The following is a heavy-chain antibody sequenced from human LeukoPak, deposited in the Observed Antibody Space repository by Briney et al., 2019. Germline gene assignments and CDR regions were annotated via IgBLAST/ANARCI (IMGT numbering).Heavy chain of an antibody. D-gene: IGHD1/OR15-1a*01. Sequence: GGSLRLSCAASGFTFSRYVMHWVRQATGKGLEWVSAIGTGGDTYYPASVKGRFTISRENAKISLYLQMNSPRVEDTAVYYCVRQGTPHGNFDYWGQGTLVTVSS. V-gene: IGHV3-13*01. CDR1: GFTFSRYV. CDR2: IGTGGDT. J-gene: IGHJ4*02. CDR3: VRQGTPHGNFDY.